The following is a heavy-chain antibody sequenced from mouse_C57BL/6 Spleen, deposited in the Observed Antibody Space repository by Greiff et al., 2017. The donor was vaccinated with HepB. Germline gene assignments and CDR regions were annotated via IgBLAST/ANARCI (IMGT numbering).Heavy chain of an antibody. V-gene: IGHV1-22*01. CDR1: GYTFTDYN. CDR3: AIGSYGSSPWYFDV. Sequence: EVQLQQSGPELVKPGASVKMSCKASGYTFTDYNMHWVKQSHGKSLEWIGYINPNNGGTSYNQKFKGKATLTVNKSSSTAYMEPRSLTSEDSAVYYCAIGSYGSSPWYFDVWGTGTTVTVSS. D-gene: IGHD1-1*01. J-gene: IGHJ1*03. CDR2: INPNNGGT.